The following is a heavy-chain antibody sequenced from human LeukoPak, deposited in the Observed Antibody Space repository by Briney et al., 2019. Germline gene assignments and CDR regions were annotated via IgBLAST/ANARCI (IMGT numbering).Heavy chain of an antibody. D-gene: IGHD6-6*01. V-gene: IGHV4-61*02. Sequence: PSQTLSLTCTVSGGSISSGSYYWSWIRQPAGKGLEWIGRIYTSGSTNYNPSLKSRVTISVDTSKNQFSLKLSSVTAADTAAYYCARDDFEYSSSPQTYYYYYYMDVWGKGTTVTVSS. CDR3: ARDDFEYSSSPQTYYYYYYMDV. CDR2: IYTSGST. J-gene: IGHJ6*03. CDR1: GGSISSGSYY.